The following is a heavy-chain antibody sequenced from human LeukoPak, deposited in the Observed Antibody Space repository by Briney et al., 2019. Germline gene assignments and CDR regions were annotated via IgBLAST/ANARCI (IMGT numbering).Heavy chain of an antibody. D-gene: IGHD1-7*01. V-gene: IGHV4-39*01. J-gene: IGHJ5*02. CDR2: IYTSGST. Sequence: SETLSLTCTVSGGSISSSSYYWGWIRQPPGKGLEWIGSIYTSGSTNYNPSLKSRVTISVDTSKNQFSLKLSSVTAADTAVYYCARQVGTGTHRFDPWGQGTLVTVSS. CDR1: GGSISSSSYY. CDR3: ARQVGTGTHRFDP.